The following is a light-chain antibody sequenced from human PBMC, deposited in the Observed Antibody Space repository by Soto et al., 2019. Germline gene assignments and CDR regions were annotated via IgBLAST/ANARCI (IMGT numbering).Light chain of an antibody. CDR1: QSVSSK. CDR2: DTS. J-gene: IGKJ5*01. CDR3: QQYNTWRSIT. Sequence: EIVMTQSPAIVSVSPVEGATLSCMASQSVSSKLAWYQHKPGQAPRLLIYDTSTRAAGIPARFTGSGSGTDFTLTISSLQSEDFAVYYCQQYNTWRSITFGQGTRLEIK. V-gene: IGKV3-15*01.